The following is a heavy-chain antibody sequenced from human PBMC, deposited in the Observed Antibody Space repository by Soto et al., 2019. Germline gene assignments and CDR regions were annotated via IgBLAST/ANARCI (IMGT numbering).Heavy chain of an antibody. CDR3: ARDIAAAGSYYYYGMDV. CDR2: IIPIFGQA. CDR1: GATFTTYA. D-gene: IGHD6-13*01. V-gene: IGHV1-69*01. J-gene: IGHJ6*02. Sequence: QVQLVQSGAEVKKPGSSVKVSCKASGATFTTYAISWVRQPPGKGLEGWGGIIPIFGQANYAQNFQGRVTITGDESTSTAYMELSSLRSEDTAVYYCARDIAAAGSYYYYGMDVWGQGTTVTVSS.